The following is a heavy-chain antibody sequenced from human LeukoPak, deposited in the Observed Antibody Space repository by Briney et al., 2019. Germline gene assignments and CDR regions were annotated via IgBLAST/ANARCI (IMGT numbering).Heavy chain of an antibody. D-gene: IGHD3-22*01. Sequence: PGGSLKLSCAASGFTFSSYAMSWVRQAPGKGLEWVSAISGSGGSTYYADSVKGRFTISRDNSKNTLYLQMNSLRAEDTAVYYCAKDPYYYDSSGYYHPTFFDYWGQGTLVTVSS. CDR3: AKDPYYYDSSGYYHPTFFDY. CDR2: ISGSGGST. V-gene: IGHV3-23*01. CDR1: GFTFSSYA. J-gene: IGHJ4*02.